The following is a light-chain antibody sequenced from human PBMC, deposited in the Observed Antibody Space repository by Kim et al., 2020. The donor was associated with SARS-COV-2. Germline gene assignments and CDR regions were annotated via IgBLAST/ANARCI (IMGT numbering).Light chain of an antibody. Sequence: ELTQPPSASGTPGQRVTISCSGSSSNIESNTVDWYQQLPGTAPKLLIYSNNQRLSGVPDRFSGSKSGTSASLAISGLQSEDEADYYCAVWDDSLDVFYVFGSGTKVTVL. CDR1: SSNIESNT. V-gene: IGLV1-44*01. CDR3: AVWDDSLDVFYV. J-gene: IGLJ1*01. CDR2: SNN.